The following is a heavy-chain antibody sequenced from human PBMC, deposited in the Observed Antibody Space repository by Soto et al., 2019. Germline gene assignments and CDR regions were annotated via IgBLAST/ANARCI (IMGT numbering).Heavy chain of an antibody. D-gene: IGHD3-22*01. J-gene: IGHJ6*02. CDR1: GFIFDEYA. V-gene: IGHV3-49*04. Sequence: GGSLRLSCTASGFIFDEYALTWVRQAPGKGLEWVGFIRRKAYGGTTEYAASVKGRFTISRDDAKTIAYLQMNSLKTDDTAVCVCSIIDYYDRTGSYSGMDVWGQGTTVTVSS. CDR2: IRRKAYGGTT. CDR3: SIIDYYDRTGSYSGMDV.